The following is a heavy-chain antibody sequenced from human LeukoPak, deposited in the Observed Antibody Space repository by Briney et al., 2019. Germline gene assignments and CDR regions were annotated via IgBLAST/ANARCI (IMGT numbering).Heavy chain of an antibody. CDR3: ARVLEPGYSYGHSGYAFDI. CDR1: GYTFTSYG. J-gene: IGHJ3*02. V-gene: IGHV1-18*01. D-gene: IGHD5-18*01. Sequence: ASVKVSCKASGYTFTSYGISWVRQAPGQGLEGMGWISAYNGNTNYAQKLQGRVTMTTDTSTSTAYMELRSLRSDDTAVYYCARVLEPGYSYGHSGYAFDIWGQGTMVTVSS. CDR2: ISAYNGNT.